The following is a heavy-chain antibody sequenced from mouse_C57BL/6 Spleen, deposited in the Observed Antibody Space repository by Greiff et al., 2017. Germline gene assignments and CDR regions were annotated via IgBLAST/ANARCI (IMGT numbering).Heavy chain of an antibody. D-gene: IGHD1-1*01. Sequence: VQLQESGPVLVKPGASVTLSCKASGYTFTDYEMNWVKQRPVPGLEWIGVIDPDNGGTAYNQKFKGKATLTADKSSSTAYMELNSLTSDDSAVYYCTKEWKGIDSYSIDYWGQGTTVTVSS. CDR2: IDPDNGGT. V-gene: IGHV1-15*01. CDR3: TKEWKGIDSYSIDY. J-gene: IGHJ2*01. CDR1: GYTFTDYE.